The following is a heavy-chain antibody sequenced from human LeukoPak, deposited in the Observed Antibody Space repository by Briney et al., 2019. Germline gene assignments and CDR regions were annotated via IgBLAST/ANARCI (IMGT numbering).Heavy chain of an antibody. CDR3: ARAPMVRGLSWFDP. CDR1: GGSISSSSYY. J-gene: IGHJ5*02. CDR2: IYYSGST. Sequence: SETLSLTCTVSGGSISSSSYYWGWIRQPPGTGLEWIGSIYYSGSTYYNPSLKSRVTISVDTSKNQFSLKLSSVTAADTAVYYCARAPMVRGLSWFDPWGQGTLVTVSS. D-gene: IGHD3-10*01. V-gene: IGHV4-39*07.